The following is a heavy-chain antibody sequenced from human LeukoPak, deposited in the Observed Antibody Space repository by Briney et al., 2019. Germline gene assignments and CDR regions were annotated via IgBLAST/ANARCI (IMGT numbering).Heavy chain of an antibody. CDR3: AKVKLGYCSGGSCYADY. CDR1: GFTFSSYA. J-gene: IGHJ4*02. Sequence: GGSLRLSCSASGFTFSSYAMSWVRQAPGRRLEWVPAMSASGGSTYYAASVKGRLTISRDNSKNTLYLQMNSLRAEDTAVYYCAKVKLGYCSGGSCYADYWGQGTLVIVSS. D-gene: IGHD2-15*01. CDR2: MSASGGST. V-gene: IGHV3-23*01.